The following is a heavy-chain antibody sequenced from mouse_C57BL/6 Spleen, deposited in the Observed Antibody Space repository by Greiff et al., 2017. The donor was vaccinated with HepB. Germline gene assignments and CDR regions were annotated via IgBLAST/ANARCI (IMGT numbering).Heavy chain of an antibody. Sequence: VQLKQSGAELVRPGASVTLSCKASGYTFTDYEMHWVKQTPVHGLEWIGAIDPETGGTAYNQKFKGKAILTADKSSSTAYMELRSLTSEDSAVYYCTSSGQFAYWGQGTLVTVSA. V-gene: IGHV1-15*01. CDR3: TSSGQFAY. CDR2: IDPETGGT. J-gene: IGHJ3*01. CDR1: GYTFTDYE. D-gene: IGHD3-2*02.